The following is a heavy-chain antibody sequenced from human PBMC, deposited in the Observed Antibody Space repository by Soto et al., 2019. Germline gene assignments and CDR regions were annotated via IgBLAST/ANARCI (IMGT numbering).Heavy chain of an antibody. CDR1: GGSLSDYF. D-gene: IGHD2-21*01. CDR3: ARGGISHWAYFYYMDV. CDR2: INHLGSI. Sequence: QVQLQQWGAGLLKPSETLSLTCVVSGGSLSDYFWSWIRQPPGMALEWIGEINHLGSINYNPSLQSRVTMSVDTSKNRFSLTLNSVTAADTATYYCARGGISHWAYFYYMDVWDRGTTVTVSS. V-gene: IGHV4-34*01. J-gene: IGHJ6*03.